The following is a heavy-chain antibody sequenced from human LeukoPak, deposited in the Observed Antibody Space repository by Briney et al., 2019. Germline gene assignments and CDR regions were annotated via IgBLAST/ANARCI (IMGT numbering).Heavy chain of an antibody. J-gene: IGHJ4*02. CDR1: GFTFSSHG. D-gene: IGHD3-10*01. Sequence: GGTLRLSCAASGFTFSSHGMNWVRKAPGKGLEWVSGISPRGDITYYADSVKGRSTVSRDNFKNTLYLEVISLTAEDTAVYYCAKDDAWLQFGEWSQGTLVTVSS. V-gene: IGHV3-23*01. CDR3: AKDDAWLQFGE. CDR2: ISPRGDIT.